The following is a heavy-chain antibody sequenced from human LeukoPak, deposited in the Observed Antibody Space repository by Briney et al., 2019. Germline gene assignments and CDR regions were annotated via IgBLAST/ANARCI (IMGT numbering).Heavy chain of an antibody. CDR1: GGSISSSSYY. J-gene: IGHJ5*02. D-gene: IGHD2-21*02. CDR3: ARQGGGIVVVTAIPNWFDP. Sequence: SETLSLTCTVSGGSISSSSYYWGWIRQPPGKGLEWIGSIYYSGSTYYNPSLKSRVTISVDTSKNQFSLKLSSVTAADTAVHYCARQGGGIVVVTAIPNWFDPWGQGTLVTVSS. CDR2: IYYSGST. V-gene: IGHV4-39*01.